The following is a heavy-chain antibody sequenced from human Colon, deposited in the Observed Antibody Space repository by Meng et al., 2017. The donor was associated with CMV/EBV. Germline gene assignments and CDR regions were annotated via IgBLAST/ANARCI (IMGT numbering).Heavy chain of an antibody. CDR3: ARGQFLHYFDD. J-gene: IGHJ4*02. Sequence: GESLKISCAASGFTFRSYWMHWVRQAPGKGLEWVAAISSRGDKRDYADSVKGRFTISRDNFRNTVILQMSSMKVEDTAVYYCARGQFLHYFDDWGRGTLVTVSS. V-gene: IGHV3-23*01. CDR1: GFTFRSYW. CDR2: ISSRGDKR. D-gene: IGHD2/OR15-2a*01.